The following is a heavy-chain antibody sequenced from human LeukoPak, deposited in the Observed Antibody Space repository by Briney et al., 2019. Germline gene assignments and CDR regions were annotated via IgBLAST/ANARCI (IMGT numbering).Heavy chain of an antibody. V-gene: IGHV3-23*01. CDR3: AKDDAWLRYQY. Sequence: TSETLSLTCAVYGGSFSGYYWSWIRQPPGKGLEWVSGISGSGGSTYYADSVKGRFTISRDNSKNTLDLQMNSLRAEDTAVYYCAKDDAWLRYQYWGQGTLVTVSS. D-gene: IGHD3-9*01. CDR2: ISGSGGST. J-gene: IGHJ4*02. CDR1: GGSFSGYY.